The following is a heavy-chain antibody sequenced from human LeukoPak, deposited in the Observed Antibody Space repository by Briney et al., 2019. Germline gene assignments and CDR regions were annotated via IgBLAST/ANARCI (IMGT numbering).Heavy chain of an antibody. CDR1: GFTFSSYA. Sequence: PGGSLRLSCAASGFTFSSYAMSWVRQAPGKGLEWVSAISGSGGSTYHADSVKGRFTISRDNSKNTLYLQMNSLRAEDTAVYYCAKVRGCSSTSCPHAFDIWGQGTMVTVSS. CDR3: AKVRGCSSTSCPHAFDI. V-gene: IGHV3-23*01. J-gene: IGHJ3*02. CDR2: ISGSGGST. D-gene: IGHD2-2*01.